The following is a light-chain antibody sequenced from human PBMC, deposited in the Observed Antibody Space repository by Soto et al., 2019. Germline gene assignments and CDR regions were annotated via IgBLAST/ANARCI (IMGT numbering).Light chain of an antibody. Sequence: QSALTQPASVSGSPGQSITISCTGTSSDVGGYNYVSWYQQHPGKAPKLMIYQVSNRPSGVSNRFSGSKSGNTASLTISGLKADDEADYYCSSYTRSSTPAVFGGGTKLTVL. CDR3: SSYTRSSTPAV. J-gene: IGLJ2*01. CDR2: QVS. V-gene: IGLV2-14*01. CDR1: SSDVGGYNY.